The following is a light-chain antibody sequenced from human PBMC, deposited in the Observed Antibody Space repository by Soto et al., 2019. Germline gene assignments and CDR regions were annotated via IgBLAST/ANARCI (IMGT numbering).Light chain of an antibody. V-gene: IGLV2-8*01. Sequence: QSALTQPPSASGSPGQSVTISCTGTSSDVGGYKYVSWYQQHPGKAPKLMIFAVNKRPSGVPDRFSGSKSGNTASLTVSGLQAEDEADYYCRSYAGINNLGVFGTGTKLTVL. CDR3: RSYAGINNLGV. CDR2: AVN. CDR1: SSDVGGYKY. J-gene: IGLJ1*01.